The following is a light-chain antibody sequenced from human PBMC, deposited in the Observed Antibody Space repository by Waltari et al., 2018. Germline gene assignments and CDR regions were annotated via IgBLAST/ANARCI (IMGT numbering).Light chain of an antibody. J-gene: IGLJ2*01. V-gene: IGLV1-44*01. CDR1: SSNIGRNT. CDR2: YNN. CDR3: SVWDDSLNGVI. Sequence: QSVLTQPPSASGTPGQRVTISCSGGSSNIGRNTVNWYQHVPGTAPQLLIYYNNQRPSGVPDRFSGSMSDTSASLAISGLQSEDEATYYCSVWDDSLNGVIFGGGTNLAVL.